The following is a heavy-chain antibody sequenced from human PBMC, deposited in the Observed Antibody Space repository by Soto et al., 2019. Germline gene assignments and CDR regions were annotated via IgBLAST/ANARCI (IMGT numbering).Heavy chain of an antibody. CDR1: GGSISSGDYF. J-gene: IGHJ5*02. V-gene: IGHV4-30-4*01. CDR3: ASVRFCITSSCYPSNWFGP. Sequence: SETLSLTCTVSGGSISSGDYFWSWIRQPPGKGLEWIGHIYYSGSTSYNPSLKSRVSISSDTSKKQFSMKLSSVTAADTAVYYCASVRFCITSSCYPSNWFGPWGQGTLVTVSS. D-gene: IGHD2-2*01. CDR2: IYYSGST.